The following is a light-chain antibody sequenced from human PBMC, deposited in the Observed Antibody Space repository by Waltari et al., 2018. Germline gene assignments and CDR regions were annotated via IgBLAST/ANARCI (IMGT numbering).Light chain of an antibody. CDR1: QGVSSN. CDR3: QQYNNWPLT. J-gene: IGKJ4*01. V-gene: IGKV3-15*01. Sequence: ETGMTQSPDTLSVSAGERATLSCRASQGVSSNLAWYQHKPGQAPRLLIYGASIRATGIPARFSGSGSGTEFTLTISSLQSEDFAVYYCQQYNNWPLTFGGGTKVEIK. CDR2: GAS.